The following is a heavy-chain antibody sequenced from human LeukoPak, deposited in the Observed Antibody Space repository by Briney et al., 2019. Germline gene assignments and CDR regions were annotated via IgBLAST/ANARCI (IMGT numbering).Heavy chain of an antibody. D-gene: IGHD2-15*01. CDR3: ARHADIAAYREGLDV. Sequence: SETLSLTCTVSGGSISGYFWSWIRQPPGEGLEWIGCIYYRGNTIYNLSLKSRATISVDTSKNLFSLELTSVTAADTAVYYCARHADIAAYREGLDVWGKGTTVTVSS. CDR2: IYYRGNT. CDR1: GGSISGYF. V-gene: IGHV4-59*01. J-gene: IGHJ6*04.